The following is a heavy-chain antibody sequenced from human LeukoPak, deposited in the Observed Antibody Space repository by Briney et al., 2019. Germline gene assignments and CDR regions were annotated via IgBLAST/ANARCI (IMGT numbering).Heavy chain of an antibody. CDR1: GFTVSSNY. Sequence: GGSLRLSCAASGFTVSSNYMSWVRQAPGKGLEWVANINGDGNEKYYVDSVKGRFTISRDNAKNSLYLQIDSLRAEDTAVYYCARGGYTSSWFWVYWGQGSLVTVSS. CDR3: ARGGYTSSWFWVY. V-gene: IGHV3-7*01. J-gene: IGHJ4*02. D-gene: IGHD6-13*01. CDR2: INGDGNEK.